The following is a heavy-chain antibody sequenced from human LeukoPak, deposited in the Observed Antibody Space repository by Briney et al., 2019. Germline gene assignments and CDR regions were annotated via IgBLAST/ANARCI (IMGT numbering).Heavy chain of an antibody. CDR3: ARDSSDYGYEEWR. J-gene: IGHJ4*02. D-gene: IGHD5-18*01. Sequence: ETLSLTCTVSGYSISSSSYYWGWIRQPPGKGLEWVANIKQDGTEKYYLDSVKGRFTISRDNTKNSVYLQMNSLRVEDTAVYYCARDSSDYGYEEWRWGQGILVTVSS. CDR2: IKQDGTEK. CDR1: GYSISSSSYY. V-gene: IGHV3-7*01.